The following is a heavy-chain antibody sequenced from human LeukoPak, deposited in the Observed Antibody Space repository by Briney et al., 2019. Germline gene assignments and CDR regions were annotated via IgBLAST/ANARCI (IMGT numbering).Heavy chain of an antibody. CDR2: IIPIFGTA. CDR3: AGPYYYGSGVMDV. D-gene: IGHD3-10*01. CDR1: GGTFSSYA. J-gene: IGHJ6*04. Sequence: GASVKVSCKASGGTFSSYAISWVRQAPGQGLEWMGGIIPIFGTANYAQKFQGRVTITADKSTSTAYMELSSLRSEDTAVYYCAGPYYYGSGVMDVWGEGTTVTVSS. V-gene: IGHV1-69*06.